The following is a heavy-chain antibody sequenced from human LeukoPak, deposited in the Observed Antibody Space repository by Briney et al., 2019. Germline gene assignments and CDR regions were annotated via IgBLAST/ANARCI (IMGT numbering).Heavy chain of an antibody. CDR2: ISYDGSNK. V-gene: IGHV3-30-3*01. J-gene: IGHJ3*02. CDR1: GFTFSSYA. CDR3: ARDPKGGYSYGWGAFDI. D-gene: IGHD5-18*01. Sequence: GGSLRLSCAASGFTFSSYAMQWVRQAPGKGLEWVAVISYDGSNKYYADSVKGRFTISRDNSKNTLYLQMNSLRAEDTAVYYCARDPKGGYSYGWGAFDIWGQGTMVTVSS.